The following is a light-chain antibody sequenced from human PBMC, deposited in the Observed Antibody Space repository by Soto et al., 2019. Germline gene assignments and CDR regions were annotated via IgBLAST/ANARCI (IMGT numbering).Light chain of an antibody. CDR2: GVT. Sequence: QSALTQPASVSGSPGQSITISCTGTSSDVGGYNYVSWYQQHPGIAPKLLIYGVTNRPSGVSTRLSGSKSGNTASLTICGLQADDEADYHCSSYTSASTLLYLFGTGTKLTVL. CDR3: SSYTSASTLLYL. V-gene: IGLV2-14*01. J-gene: IGLJ1*01. CDR1: SSDVGGYNY.